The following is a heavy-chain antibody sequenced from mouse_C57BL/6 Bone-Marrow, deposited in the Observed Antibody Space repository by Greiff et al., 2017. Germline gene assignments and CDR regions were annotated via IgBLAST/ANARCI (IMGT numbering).Heavy chain of an antibody. CDR2: IRSKSNNYAT. V-gene: IGHV10-1*01. CDR3: VRWDGYYYAMDY. J-gene: IGHJ4*01. D-gene: IGHD2-3*01. CDR1: GFSFNTYA. Sequence: EVNVVESGGGLVQPKGSLKLSCADSGFSFNTYAMNWVRQAPGKGLEWVARIRSKSNNYATYYADSVKDRFTISRDDSESMLYLQMNNLKTEDTAMYYCVRWDGYYYAMDYWGQGTSVTVSS.